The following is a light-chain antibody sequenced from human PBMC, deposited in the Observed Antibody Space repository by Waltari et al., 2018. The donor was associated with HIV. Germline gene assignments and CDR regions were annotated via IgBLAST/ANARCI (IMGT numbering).Light chain of an antibody. CDR3: QQRSNWPPIT. J-gene: IGKJ5*01. V-gene: IGKV3-11*01. Sequence: VLTQSPATLSVSPGETVTLSCRASQSVGRYLAWYQQKPGQPPRLLIHDASNRATGIPPRFSGLVSGTDFSLTISSLEREDVAVYFCQQRSNWPPITFGQGTRLEIK. CDR1: QSVGRY. CDR2: DAS.